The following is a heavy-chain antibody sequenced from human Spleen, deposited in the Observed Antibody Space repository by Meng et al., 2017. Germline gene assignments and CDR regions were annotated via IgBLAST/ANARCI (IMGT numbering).Heavy chain of an antibody. Sequence: QGQAQASGPGLVKPSQTLSLTCTVSGGSISSGGYYWSWIRQHPGKGLEWIGYIYYSGSTYYNPSLKSLVTISVDTSKNQFSLKLSSVTAADTAVYYCARARDGGGWFDYWGQGTLVTVSS. CDR1: GGSISSGGYY. CDR3: ARARDGGGWFDY. V-gene: IGHV4-31*01. D-gene: IGHD5-24*01. CDR2: IYYSGST. J-gene: IGHJ4*02.